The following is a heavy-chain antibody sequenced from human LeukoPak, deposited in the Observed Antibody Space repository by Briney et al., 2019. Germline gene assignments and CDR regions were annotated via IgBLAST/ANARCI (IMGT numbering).Heavy chain of an antibody. Sequence: GGSLRLSCAASGFTFSSYEMNWVRQAPGKGLEWVSYISSSGSTIYYADSAKGRFTISRDNAKNSLYLQMNSLRAEDTAVYYCARESAITIFGVVTRDAFDIWGQGTMVTVSS. J-gene: IGHJ3*02. CDR1: GFTFSSYE. CDR3: ARESAITIFGVVTRDAFDI. V-gene: IGHV3-48*03. D-gene: IGHD3-3*01. CDR2: ISSSGSTI.